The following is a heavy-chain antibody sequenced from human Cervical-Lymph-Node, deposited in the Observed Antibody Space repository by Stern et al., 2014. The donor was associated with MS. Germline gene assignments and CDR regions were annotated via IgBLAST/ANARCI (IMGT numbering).Heavy chain of an antibody. V-gene: IGHV3-30*18. J-gene: IGHJ4*02. Sequence: QVQLVESGGGVVQPGRSLRLSCVGSDFPFRSYGMHWVRQFPGKGLEWVAFISHDGNVGDYADSVKGRFTISRDNSKNTLYLQMNSLRAEDTAVYFCAKLVAFCGAECYDFFDHWGQGSLVIVSS. CDR3: AKLVAFCGAECYDFFDH. D-gene: IGHD2-21*01. CDR2: ISHDGNVG. CDR1: DFPFRSYG.